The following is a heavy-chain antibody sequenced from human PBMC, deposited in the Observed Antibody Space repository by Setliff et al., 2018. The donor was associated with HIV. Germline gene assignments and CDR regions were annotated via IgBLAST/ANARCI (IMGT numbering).Heavy chain of an antibody. Sequence: PGGSLRLSCAASGFTFSSYAMTWVRQAPGKGLEWVSAISGSGGSTYYADSLKGRFIISRDNSKNTLYLQMNSLRAQDTAIYYCAKDPRGSMVRGLINYFDPWGQGTLVTVSS. J-gene: IGHJ5*02. CDR3: AKDPRGSMVRGLINYFDP. CDR1: GFTFSSYA. D-gene: IGHD3-10*01. CDR2: ISGSGGST. V-gene: IGHV3-23*01.